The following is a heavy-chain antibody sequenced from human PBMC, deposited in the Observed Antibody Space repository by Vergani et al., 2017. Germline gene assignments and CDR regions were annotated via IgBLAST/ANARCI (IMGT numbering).Heavy chain of an antibody. CDR3: AKETYYYDSSGYYSYAFDI. V-gene: IGHV3-23*01. D-gene: IGHD3-22*01. CDR1: GFTFSSYA. Sequence: EVQLLESGGGLVQPGGSLRLSCAASGFTFSSYAMSWVRQAPGKGLEWVSAISGSGGSTYYADSVKGRFTISRDNSKNTLYLQMNSLRAEDTAVYYCAKETYYYDSSGYYSYAFDIWGQGTMVTVSS. CDR2: ISGSGGST. J-gene: IGHJ3*02.